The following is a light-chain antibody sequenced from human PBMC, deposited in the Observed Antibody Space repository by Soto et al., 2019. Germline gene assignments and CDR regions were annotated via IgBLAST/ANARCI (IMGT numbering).Light chain of an antibody. CDR2: VAS. J-gene: IGKJ4*01. CDR1: QSVSSN. Sequence: EIVMTQSPATLSVSPGERATLSCRASQSVSSNLAWYQQKPGQTPKLLIYVASTRATRIPARFSGSGSGTEFTLSISSLKSEDIAVYYCQQYNVWPLTFGGGTKVEFK. CDR3: QQYNVWPLT. V-gene: IGKV3-15*01.